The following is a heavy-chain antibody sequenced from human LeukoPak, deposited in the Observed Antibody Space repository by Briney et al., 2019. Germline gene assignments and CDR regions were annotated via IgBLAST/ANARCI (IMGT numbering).Heavy chain of an antibody. D-gene: IGHD3-22*01. Sequence: SETLSLTCTVSGGSISSYYWSWIRQPAGKGLEWIGRIYTSGSTNYNPSLKSRVTMSVDTSKNQFSLKLSSVTAADTAVYYCARDRMVVILQYYYYYMDVWGKGTTVTVSS. CDR3: ARDRMVVILQYYYYYMDV. CDR1: GGSISSYY. V-gene: IGHV4-4*07. J-gene: IGHJ6*03. CDR2: IYTSGST.